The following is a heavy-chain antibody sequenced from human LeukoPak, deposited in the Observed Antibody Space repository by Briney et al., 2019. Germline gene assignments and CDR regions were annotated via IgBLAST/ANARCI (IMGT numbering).Heavy chain of an antibody. J-gene: IGHJ4*02. CDR3: ARGTVQMGMGERYFDN. D-gene: IGHD1-1*01. Sequence: SETLSLTCTVSGGPISTYYWSWIRQPPGKGLEWIGHIYYSGSTNYNPSLKSRITISVDTSRNQFSLSLSSVTAADTAVYYCARGTVQMGMGERYFDNWGQGTLVTVSP. CDR1: GGPISTYY. V-gene: IGHV4-59*01. CDR2: IYYSGST.